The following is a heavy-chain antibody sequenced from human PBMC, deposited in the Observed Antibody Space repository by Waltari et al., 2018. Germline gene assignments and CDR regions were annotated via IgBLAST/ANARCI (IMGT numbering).Heavy chain of an antibody. CDR1: GYSISSGYY. J-gene: IGHJ4*02. V-gene: IGHV4-38-2*01. Sequence: QVQLQESGPGLVKPSETLSLTCAVSGYSISSGYYWGWIRQPPGKGLAWIGSIYHGGSTYYNPSLKSRVTISVDTSKNQFSLKLSSATAADTAVYYCARGEASSGLDYWGQGTLVTVSS. CDR3: ARGEASSGLDY. D-gene: IGHD6-19*01. CDR2: IYHGGST.